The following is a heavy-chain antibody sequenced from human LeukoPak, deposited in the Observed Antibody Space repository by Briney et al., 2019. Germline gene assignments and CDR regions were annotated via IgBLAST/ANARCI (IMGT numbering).Heavy chain of an antibody. CDR1: GFTFSDYY. D-gene: IGHD6-19*01. Sequence: GGSLRLSCAASGFTFSDYYMSWIRQAPGKGLEWVSYISSSGSTIYYADSVKGRFTISRDNAKNSLYLQMNSLRADDTAVYYCARGPSRIAVADPNFDYWGQGTLVTVSS. CDR2: ISSSGSTI. V-gene: IGHV3-11*01. CDR3: ARGPSRIAVADPNFDY. J-gene: IGHJ4*02.